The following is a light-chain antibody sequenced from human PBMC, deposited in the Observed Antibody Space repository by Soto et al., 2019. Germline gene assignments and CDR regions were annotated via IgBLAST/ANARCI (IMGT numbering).Light chain of an antibody. CDR2: AVN. CDR1: SSDVGGYDY. V-gene: IGLV2-14*01. CDR3: SSYSTSTAYL. J-gene: IGLJ1*01. Sequence: QSALTQPASVSGSPGQSITISCTGTSSDVGGYDYVSWYQLHPGKAPKLMVFAVNNRPSGVSFRFSGSKSGNTASLTISGLQAEDEADYFCSSYSTSTAYLFGTGTKVTVL.